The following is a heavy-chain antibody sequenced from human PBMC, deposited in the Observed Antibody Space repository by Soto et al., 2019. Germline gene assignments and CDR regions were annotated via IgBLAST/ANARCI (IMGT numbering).Heavy chain of an antibody. CDR2: IKSDGSST. Sequence: EVQLVESGGGLVQPGGSLRLSCAASGFLFSTYWMFWVRQVPRKGLLWVSRIKSDGSSTSYADSVKGRFTISRDNTKNTLYLQMKSMRADDTSMYYCAIGGGDYKYFDHWGQGILVTVAS. V-gene: IGHV3-74*01. D-gene: IGHD2-21*01. CDR1: GFLFSTYW. J-gene: IGHJ4*02. CDR3: AIGGGDYKYFDH.